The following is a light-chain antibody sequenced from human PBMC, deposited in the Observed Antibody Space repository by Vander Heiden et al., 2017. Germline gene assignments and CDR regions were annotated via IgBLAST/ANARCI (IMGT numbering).Light chain of an antibody. V-gene: IGLV3-1*01. J-gene: IGLJ2*01. CDR3: QAWDSSTVV. CDR2: QDS. CDR1: KLGDKY. Sequence: YDLTPPPSLAVSPGQTASITCSGDKLGDKYACWYQQKPGQSPVLVIYQDSKRPSGIPERFSGSNSGNTATLTISGTQAMDEADYYCQAWDSSTVVFGGGTKLTVL.